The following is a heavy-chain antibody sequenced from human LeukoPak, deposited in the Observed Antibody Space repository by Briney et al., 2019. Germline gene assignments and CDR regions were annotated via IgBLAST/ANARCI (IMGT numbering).Heavy chain of an antibody. Sequence: GGSLRLSCAASGFTFSSYWMNWVRQAPGKGLEWVANINQDGSEKYYVDSVKGRFTISRDNAKNSLHLQMNSLRAEDTAVYYCASLEGIIATAGTPGDYWGQGTLVTVSS. V-gene: IGHV3-7*01. CDR1: GFTFSSYW. CDR2: INQDGSEK. D-gene: IGHD6-13*01. CDR3: ASLEGIIATAGTPGDY. J-gene: IGHJ4*02.